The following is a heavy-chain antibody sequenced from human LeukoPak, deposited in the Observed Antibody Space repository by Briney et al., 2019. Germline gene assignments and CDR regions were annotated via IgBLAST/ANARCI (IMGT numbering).Heavy chain of an antibody. D-gene: IGHD6-13*01. Sequence: SLKVSCKASGGSFSSYAISWVRQAPGQGLGWMAGIILIFGTAHYAQKFQGRVTIPADESTSTAYMELSSLRSEDTAVYYCARGYSSSWYDRRYNWFDPWGQGTLVTVSS. CDR3: ARGYSSSWYDRRYNWFDP. V-gene: IGHV1-69*13. CDR1: GGSFSSYA. CDR2: IILIFGTA. J-gene: IGHJ5*02.